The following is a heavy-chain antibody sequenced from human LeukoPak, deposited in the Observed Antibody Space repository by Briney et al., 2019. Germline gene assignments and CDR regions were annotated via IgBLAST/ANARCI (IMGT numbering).Heavy chain of an antibody. V-gene: IGHV3-48*01. Sequence: GGSLRLSCAASGFTFSSYSMNWVRQAPGKGLEWVSYISSSSSTIYYADSVKGRFTISRDNAKNSLYLQMNNLRAEDTAIYYCAKGSTGASGYYFDSWGQGTLVTVSS. CDR2: ISSSSSTI. J-gene: IGHJ4*02. CDR1: GFTFSSYS. D-gene: IGHD2-8*02. CDR3: AKGSTGASGYYFDS.